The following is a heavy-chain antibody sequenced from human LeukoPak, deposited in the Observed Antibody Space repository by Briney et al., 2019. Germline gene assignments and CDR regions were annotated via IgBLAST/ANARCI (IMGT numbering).Heavy chain of an antibody. J-gene: IGHJ5*02. CDR2: ISRDSNII. D-gene: IGHD7-27*01. V-gene: IGHV3-48*02. CDR1: GFAFSSYS. CDR3: AGVGTTGVNNWFDP. Sequence: PGGSLRLSCAASGFAFSSYSMNWRRQAPRKGLEWVSFISRDSNIIHYADSVKGRFTISRDNAKNSLFLQVNSLRDEDTAVYYCAGVGTTGVNNWFDPWGQGTLVTVSS.